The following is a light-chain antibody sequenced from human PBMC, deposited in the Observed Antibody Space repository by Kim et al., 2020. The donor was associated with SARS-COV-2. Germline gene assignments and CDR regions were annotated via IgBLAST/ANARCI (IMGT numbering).Light chain of an antibody. Sequence: QSALTQPASVSGSPGQSITISCTGTSSDVGGYNYVSWYQQHPGKAPKLMIFDVINRPSGVSNRFSGSMSGNTASLTISGLQAEDEADYYCSSYTSSSPLFGGGTQLTVL. J-gene: IGLJ3*02. V-gene: IGLV2-14*03. CDR1: SSDVGGYNY. CDR2: DVI. CDR3: SSYTSSSPL.